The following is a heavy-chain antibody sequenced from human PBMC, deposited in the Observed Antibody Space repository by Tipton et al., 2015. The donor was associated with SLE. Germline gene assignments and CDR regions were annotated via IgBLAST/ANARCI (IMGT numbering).Heavy chain of an antibody. V-gene: IGHV4-39*07. D-gene: IGHD2-2*01. Sequence: GLVKPSETLSLTCTVSGGSITSSSYYWGWIRQPPGKGLEWIGEINHSGSTRYNPSLKSRVTISVDTSKNQFSLKLSSVTAADTAVYYCARGHYPSLSWFDPWGQGTLVTVSS. CDR1: GGSITSSSYY. CDR3: ARGHYPSLSWFDP. J-gene: IGHJ5*02. CDR2: INHSGST.